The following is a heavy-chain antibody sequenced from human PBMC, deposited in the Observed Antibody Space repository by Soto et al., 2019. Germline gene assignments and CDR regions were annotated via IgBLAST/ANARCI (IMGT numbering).Heavy chain of an antibody. CDR1: GYTFSTSG. CDR3: AREGPRPYYHSGMGV. CDR2: ISTYNGDA. J-gene: IGHJ6*02. D-gene: IGHD6-6*01. Sequence: QAQLEQSGAEVKKPGASVKVSCKSSGYTFSTSGISWVRQAPGQGLEWMGWISTYNGDANYAQRFQGRVTMTTDTSTSTTGRERRSRRSDDTAGYCGAREGPRPYYHSGMGVWAQGTTVTVSS. V-gene: IGHV1-18*01.